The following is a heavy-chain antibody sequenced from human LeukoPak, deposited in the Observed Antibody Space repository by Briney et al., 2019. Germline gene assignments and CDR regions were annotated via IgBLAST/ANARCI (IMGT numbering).Heavy chain of an antibody. CDR2: IYPSDSDT. Sequence: GESLKISCKVSGYRFTTYWIVWVRQMPGKGLEWMGIIYPSDSDTRYSPSFQGQVTVSVDRSISTAYLQWSSLKASDTAMYFRARSLTVASGVDYWGQGTLVTVSS. J-gene: IGHJ4*02. V-gene: IGHV5-51*01. D-gene: IGHD1-26*01. CDR3: ARSLTVASGVDY. CDR1: GYRFTTYW.